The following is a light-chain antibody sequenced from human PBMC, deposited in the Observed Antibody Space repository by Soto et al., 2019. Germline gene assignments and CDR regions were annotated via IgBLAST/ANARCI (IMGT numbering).Light chain of an antibody. J-gene: IGKJ1*01. V-gene: IGKV4-1*01. CDR1: QSVLYSSNNKDY. CDR3: QQYYRTPPT. Sequence: DIVMTQSPDSLAVSLGERATINCKSRQSVLYSSNNKDYLAWYQQKPGQPPKLLIYWASTRESGGPDRFSGGESGTDFTLAISSLQAEDVAVYYCQQYYRTPPTFGQGTKVEIK. CDR2: WAS.